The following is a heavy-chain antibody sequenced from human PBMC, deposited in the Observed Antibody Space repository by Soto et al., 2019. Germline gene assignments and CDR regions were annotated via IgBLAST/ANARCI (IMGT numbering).Heavy chain of an antibody. CDR2: ITGTATST. J-gene: IGHJ4*02. CDR3: AKTPNSRLLNS. Sequence: PGGSLRLSCTVSGFTFRNYAMSWVRQAPGKGLEWVAGITGTATSTSYSDSVRGRFTISRDNSKNTLYLLMSSLRAEDTAVYWCAKTPNSRLLNSWRQGALVTVSS. D-gene: IGHD3-9*01. CDR1: GFTFRNYA. V-gene: IGHV3-23*01.